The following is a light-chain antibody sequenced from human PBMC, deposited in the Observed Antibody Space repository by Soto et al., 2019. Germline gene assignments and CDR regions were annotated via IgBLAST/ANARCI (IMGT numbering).Light chain of an antibody. V-gene: IGKV3-11*01. CDR2: DAS. CDR3: QQRSNWPKLT. J-gene: IGKJ4*01. Sequence: EIVLTQSPATLSLSPGERATLSCRASQSVSSYLAWYQQKPGQAPMLLIYDASNRATGITARFSGSGSGTDVTLTISSLDPEDFAVYYWQQRSNWPKLTFGGGTKVEIK. CDR1: QSVSSY.